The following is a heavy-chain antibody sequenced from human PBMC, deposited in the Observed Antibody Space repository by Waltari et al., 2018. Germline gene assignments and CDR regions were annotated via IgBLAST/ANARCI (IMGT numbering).Heavy chain of an antibody. Sequence: QLLESGVRLVQPGGSLRLSCVASVFTFSRYAMSWARQAPGKGLEWLSVISDSGDSTIYTDSVKGRFTNYRDNSKNLVYLQMNSLRVEDTAVYYCAKGDWLDDWGQGTLVTVSP. J-gene: IGHJ4*02. D-gene: IGHD2-21*01. CDR3: AKGDWLDD. V-gene: IGHV3-23*01. CDR1: VFTFSRYA. CDR2: ISDSGDST.